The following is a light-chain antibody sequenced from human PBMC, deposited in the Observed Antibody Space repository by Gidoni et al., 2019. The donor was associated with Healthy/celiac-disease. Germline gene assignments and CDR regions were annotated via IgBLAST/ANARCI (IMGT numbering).Light chain of an antibody. J-gene: IGLJ3*02. CDR2: LNSDGSH. V-gene: IGLV4-69*01. CDR1: SGHSSYA. Sequence: QLVLTQSPSASASLGASVKLTCTLSSGHSSYAIAWHQQQPEKGPRYLMKLNSDGSHSKGDGIPDRFSGSSSGAERYLTMSSLQSEDEADYYCQTWGTGNWVFGGGTKLTGL. CDR3: QTWGTGNWV.